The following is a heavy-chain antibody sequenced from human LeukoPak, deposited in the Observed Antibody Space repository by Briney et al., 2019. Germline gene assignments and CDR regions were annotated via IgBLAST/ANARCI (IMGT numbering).Heavy chain of an antibody. CDR1: GFTFSSFG. CDR2: IRHSRSYI. V-gene: IGHV3-21*01. D-gene: IGHD6-13*01. Sequence: GGSLRLSCAASGFTFSSFGMTWVRQAPGKGLEWVSSIRHSRSYIYYADSVKGRFTISRDNAKNSLYLQMNSLRAEDTAVYYCARVGRVAYSATWFLDYWGQGTLVTVSS. J-gene: IGHJ4*02. CDR3: ARVGRVAYSATWFLDY.